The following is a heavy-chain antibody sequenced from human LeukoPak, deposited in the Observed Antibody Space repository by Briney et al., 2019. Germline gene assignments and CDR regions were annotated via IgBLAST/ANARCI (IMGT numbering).Heavy chain of an antibody. CDR2: ISGGGATT. CDR1: GFTFSSYA. J-gene: IGHJ4*02. D-gene: IGHD5-18*01. CDR3: AKDGGYNKGSFDS. V-gene: IGHV3-23*01. Sequence: GGSLRLSCAASGFTFSSYAMSWVRQTPEKGLEWVSFISGGGATTYYADSVQGRFTVSRDNYKNTVYLQIMSLRAEDTATYYWAKDGGYNKGSFDSWGQGTLVNVPS.